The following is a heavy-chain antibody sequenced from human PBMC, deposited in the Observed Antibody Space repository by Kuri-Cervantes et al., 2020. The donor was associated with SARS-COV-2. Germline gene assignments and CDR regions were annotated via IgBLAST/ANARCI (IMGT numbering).Heavy chain of an antibody. V-gene: IGHV1-69*13. Sequence: SVKVSCKASGGTFSSYAISWVRQAPGQGLEWMGGIIPIFGTANYAQKFQGRVTITADESTSTAHMELSSLRSEDTAVYYCAREPIVVVPAAILIFGMDVWGQGTTVTGYS. CDR1: GGTFSSYA. CDR3: AREPIVVVPAAILIFGMDV. J-gene: IGHJ6*02. D-gene: IGHD2-2*01. CDR2: IIPIFGTA.